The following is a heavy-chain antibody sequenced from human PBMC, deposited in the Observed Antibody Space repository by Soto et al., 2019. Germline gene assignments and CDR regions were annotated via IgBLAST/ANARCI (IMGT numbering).Heavy chain of an antibody. CDR2: IKQDGSEN. J-gene: IGHJ3*02. CDR3: ARRGRRSGNYADVFDI. D-gene: IGHD1-26*01. CDR1: GFTFSGYW. V-gene: IGHV3-7*03. Sequence: GGSLRLSCAASGFTFSGYWMSWARQAPGKGLEWVANIKQDGSENYFVDSVKGRFTISRDNAKNSLYLQMNSLKTDDTAVYYCARRGRRSGNYADVFDIWGQGTMVTVSS.